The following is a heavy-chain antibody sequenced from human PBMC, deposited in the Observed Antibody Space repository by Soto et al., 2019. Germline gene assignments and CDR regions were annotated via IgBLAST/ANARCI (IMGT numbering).Heavy chain of an antibody. V-gene: IGHV1-69*02. CDR3: ARRFGSGSTPNWYFDL. CDR1: GGTFSSYT. CDR2: IIPILGIA. D-gene: IGHD3-10*01. J-gene: IGHJ2*01. Sequence: QVQLVQSGAEVKKPGSSVKVSCKASGGTFSSYTISWVRQATGQGLEWMGRIIPILGIANYAQKFQGRVTITADKSTSTAYMELSSLRSEDTAVYYCARRFGSGSTPNWYFDLWGRGTLVTVSS.